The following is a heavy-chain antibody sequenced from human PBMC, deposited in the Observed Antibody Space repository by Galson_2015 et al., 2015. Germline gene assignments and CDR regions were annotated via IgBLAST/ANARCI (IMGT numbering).Heavy chain of an antibody. CDR1: GFTFSSYA. CDR3: AKRGFGELLTSQYYYYYGMDV. D-gene: IGHD3-10*01. J-gene: IGHJ6*02. CDR2: ISGSGGST. V-gene: IGHV3-23*01. Sequence: SLRLSCAASGFTFSSYAMSWVRQAPGKGLEWVSAISGSGGSTYYADSVKGRFTISRDNSKNTLYLQMNSLRAEDTAVYYCAKRGFGELLTSQYYYYYGMDVWGQGTTVTVSS.